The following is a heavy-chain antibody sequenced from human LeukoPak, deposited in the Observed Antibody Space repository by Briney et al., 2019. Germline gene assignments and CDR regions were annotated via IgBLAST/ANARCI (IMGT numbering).Heavy chain of an antibody. CDR1: GFTVSSNY. J-gene: IGHJ4*01. Sequence: GGSLRLSCAASGFTVSSNYMSWVRQAPGKGLEWVSIIYSGGSTYYADSVKGRFTISRDNSKNTVSLQLNSLRAEDTAVYYCAKGSPENYYFDYWGQGTLVTVSS. CDR3: AKGSPENYYFDY. CDR2: IYSGGST. D-gene: IGHD1-14*01. V-gene: IGHV3-66*01.